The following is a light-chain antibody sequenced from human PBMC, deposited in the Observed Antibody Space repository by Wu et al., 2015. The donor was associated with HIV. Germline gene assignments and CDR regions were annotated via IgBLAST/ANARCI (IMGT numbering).Light chain of an antibody. CDR2: GAS. J-gene: IGKJ1*01. V-gene: IGKV1-9*01. CDR1: FGINEH. Sequence: DVQLTQSPSLVSASVGDTVNMTCRANFGINEHLAWYQQKPGRAPRLLIAGASGLQTAIPSRFRGRGSGRDFSLTINNLQADDFATYFCQQMSTLSRTLGQGTRV. CDR3: QQMSTLSRT.